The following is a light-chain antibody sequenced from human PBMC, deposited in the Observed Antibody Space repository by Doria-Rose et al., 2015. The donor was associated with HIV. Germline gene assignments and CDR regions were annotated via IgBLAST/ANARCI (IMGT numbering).Light chain of an antibody. CDR2: EDN. CDR1: SGSIASNY. CDR3: QSYDNTSPWV. J-gene: IGLJ3*02. Sequence: NFMLTQPHPVSESPGKTVTISCTRSSGSIASNYVQWYQPRPGSSPTIVIYEDNQRPSGVPDRFSGSIDSSSNSASLTISGLETEDEADYYCQSYDNTSPWVFGGGTKLTVL. V-gene: IGLV6-57*01.